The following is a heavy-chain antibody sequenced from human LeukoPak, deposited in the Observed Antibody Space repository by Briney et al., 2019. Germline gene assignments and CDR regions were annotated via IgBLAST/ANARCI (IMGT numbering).Heavy chain of an antibody. Sequence: PGGSLRLSCAASGFIFRNHWMSWVRQVPGKGLEWVANIKEDGSEKYYVDSVKGRFTISRDNAKNSLYLQMNSLRAEDTAVYYCARSRWFGEVTGTWGQGTLVTVSS. CDR3: ARSRWFGEVTGT. V-gene: IGHV3-7*01. D-gene: IGHD3-10*01. CDR2: IKEDGSEK. CDR1: GFIFRNHW. J-gene: IGHJ5*02.